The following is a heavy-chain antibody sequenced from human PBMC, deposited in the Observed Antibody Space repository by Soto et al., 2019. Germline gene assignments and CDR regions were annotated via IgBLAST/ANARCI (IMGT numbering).Heavy chain of an antibody. CDR1: GFTFGDNH. CDR3: ARHLMSAGPRANDAFDV. J-gene: IGHJ3*01. D-gene: IGHD2-8*01. CDR2: INPDNGNT. Sequence: QVQLVQSGAEVRKPGASVNISCWASGFTFGDNHINWVRQAPGQSLEWMGWINPDNGNTKYSQTFKVRVTSSTHSSTSIAYLEVTSLKYNDTAFYYCARHLMSAGPRANDAFDVWGQGTMVTVSS. V-gene: IGHV1-3*01.